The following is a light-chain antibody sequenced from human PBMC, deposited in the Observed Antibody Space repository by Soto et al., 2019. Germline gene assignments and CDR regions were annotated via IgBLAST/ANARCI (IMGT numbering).Light chain of an antibody. CDR2: EVS. CDR1: SSDVGGYNY. Sequence: QSALTQPASVSGSPGQSITISCTGTSSDVGGYNYVSWYQQHPGKAPKLMIYEVSNRPSGVSNRFSGSKSGNTASLTISGLQAEDEADYYCSSYTRSSTLAVFGGGTKVTVL. J-gene: IGLJ2*01. CDR3: SSYTRSSTLAV. V-gene: IGLV2-14*01.